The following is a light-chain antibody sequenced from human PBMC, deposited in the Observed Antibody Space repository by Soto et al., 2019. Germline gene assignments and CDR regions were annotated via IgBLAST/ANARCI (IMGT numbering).Light chain of an antibody. J-gene: IGKJ2*02. CDR2: AAS. CDR3: HQSGT. Sequence: DIQMTQSPSSLSASVGDRVTITCRASQSISSYVNWYQQKPGKAHKLLIYAASSLQSGVPSRFSGSGSGTDFTLTISSLQPEDFATYYCHQSGTFGQGTKLEIK. V-gene: IGKV1-39*01. CDR1: QSISSY.